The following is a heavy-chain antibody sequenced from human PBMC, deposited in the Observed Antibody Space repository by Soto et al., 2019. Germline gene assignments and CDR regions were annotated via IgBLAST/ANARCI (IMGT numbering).Heavy chain of an antibody. D-gene: IGHD2-2*01. V-gene: IGHV1-69*01. J-gene: IGHJ5*02. Sequence: QVQLVQSGAEVKKPGSSVKVSCKASGGTFSSYAISWVRQAPGQGLEWMGGIIPIFGTANYAQKFQGRVTITEDPTTSTAYMELSSLRSEDTAVYYCARSPGGNVPAAKVGPWFDPWGQGTLVTVSS. CDR3: ARSPGGNVPAAKVGPWFDP. CDR2: IIPIFGTA. CDR1: GGTFSSYA.